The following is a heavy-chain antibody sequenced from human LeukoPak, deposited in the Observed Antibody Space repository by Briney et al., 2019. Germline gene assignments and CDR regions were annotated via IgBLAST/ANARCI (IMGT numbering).Heavy chain of an antibody. J-gene: IGHJ4*02. D-gene: IGHD3-9*01. CDR2: LSHSGST. CDR1: AYSISSGYY. V-gene: IGHV4-38-2*02. Sequence: SETLSLTCTVSAYSISSGYYWGWIRQPPGKGLEWIGSLSHSGSTFYNPSLKSRVTISVDTSKNQFSLKLGSVTAADTAVYYCAREGRHVLRYFDWLPEFDYWGQGTLVTVSS. CDR3: AREGRHVLRYFDWLPEFDY.